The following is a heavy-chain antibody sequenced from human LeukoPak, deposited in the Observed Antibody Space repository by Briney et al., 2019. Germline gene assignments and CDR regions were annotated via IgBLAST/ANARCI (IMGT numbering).Heavy chain of an antibody. D-gene: IGHD5-18*01. CDR3: ARARYREDSYGYAGGFYYMDV. V-gene: IGHV4-34*01. CDR2: INHSGST. CDR1: GGSFSGYY. J-gene: IGHJ6*03. Sequence: SETLSLTCAVYGGSFSGYYWSWIRQPPGKGLEWIGEINHSGSTNYNPSLKSRVTISVDMSQTQVYLELSSVTAADTAVYYCARARYREDSYGYAGGFYYMDVWGKGTTVTVSS.